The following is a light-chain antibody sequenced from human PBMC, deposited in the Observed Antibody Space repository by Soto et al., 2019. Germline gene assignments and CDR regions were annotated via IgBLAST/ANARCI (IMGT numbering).Light chain of an antibody. V-gene: IGKV4-1*01. Sequence: DIVMTQSPDSLAVSLGERATINCKSSQSVLYSADNKHYLAWYQQKPGQPPKLLIYWASTRESGVPDRFSGRGSGTDFTLTISSLQAEDVAVYYCQQYYSTPWTFGQGTNVEIK. J-gene: IGKJ1*01. CDR2: WAS. CDR3: QQYYSTPWT. CDR1: QSVLYSADNKHY.